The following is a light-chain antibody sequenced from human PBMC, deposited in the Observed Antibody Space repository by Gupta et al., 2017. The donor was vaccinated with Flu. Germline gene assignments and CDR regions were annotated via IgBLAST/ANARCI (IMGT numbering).Light chain of an antibody. CDR1: QSISSY. Sequence: PSSLSASVGDRVTITCRASQSISSYLNWYQQKPGKAPKLLIYAASSVQSGVPSRFSGSGSGTDFTLTISRLQPEDFATYYCQQRYSTPFTFGHGTKVDIK. J-gene: IGKJ3*01. V-gene: IGKV1-39*01. CDR3: QQRYSTPFT. CDR2: AAS.